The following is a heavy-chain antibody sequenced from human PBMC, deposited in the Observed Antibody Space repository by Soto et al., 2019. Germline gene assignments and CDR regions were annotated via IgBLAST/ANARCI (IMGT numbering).Heavy chain of an antibody. D-gene: IGHD6-19*01. CDR2: ISGGGGDT. J-gene: IGHJ6*02. V-gene: IGHV3-23*01. CDR1: VFTFIAYA. Sequence: PGWSLRLSCAASVFTFIAYAMSWVRQAPGKGLQWVSAISGGGGDTYYADSVKGRFTISRDNSKNTLYLLMHSLRAEDTAVYYCAKGGTSSGPYYYGLDVWGQGTTVTVSS. CDR3: AKGGTSSGPYYYGLDV.